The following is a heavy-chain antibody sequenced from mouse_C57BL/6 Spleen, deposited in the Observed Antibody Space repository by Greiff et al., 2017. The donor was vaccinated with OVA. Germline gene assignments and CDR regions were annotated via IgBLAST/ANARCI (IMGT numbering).Heavy chain of an antibody. V-gene: IGHV5-6*02. CDR3: ARHGGTY. CDR2: ISSGGSYT. CDR1: GFPFSSYG. J-gene: IGHJ3*01. D-gene: IGHD1-1*02. Sequence: DVMLVESGGDLVKPGGSLKLSCAASGFPFSSYGMSWVRQTPDKRLEWVATISSGGSYTYYPDSVQGRFTISRDNAKNTLYPQMSSLKSEDTAMYYCARHGGTYWGQGTLVTVSA.